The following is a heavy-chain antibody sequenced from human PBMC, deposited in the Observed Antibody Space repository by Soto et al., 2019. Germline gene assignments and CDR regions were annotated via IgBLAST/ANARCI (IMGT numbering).Heavy chain of an antibody. V-gene: IGHV3-30-3*01. CDR2: ISYDGSNK. J-gene: IGHJ4*02. Sequence: QVQLVESGGGVVQPGRSLRLSCAASGFTFSSYAMHWVRQAPGKGLEWVAVISYDGSNKYYADSVKGRFTISRDNSKNTLYLQMNSLRAEDTAVYYCARDPAEPDYYDSSGDWGQGTLVTVFS. D-gene: IGHD3-22*01. CDR3: ARDPAEPDYYDSSGD. CDR1: GFTFSSYA.